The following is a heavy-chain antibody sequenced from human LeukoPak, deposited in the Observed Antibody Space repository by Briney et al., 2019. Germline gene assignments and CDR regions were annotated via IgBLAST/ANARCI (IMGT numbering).Heavy chain of an antibody. D-gene: IGHD5/OR15-5a*01. CDR2: IYTSGST. CDR1: GGSISSGSYY. Sequence: PSQSLSLTCTVSGGSISSGSYYWSWIRQPAGKGLEWIGRIYTSGSTNYNPSLKSRVTISVDTSKNQFSLKLSSVTAADTAVYYCARFYDFVDYFDYWGQGTLVTVSS. V-gene: IGHV4-61*02. CDR3: ARFYDFVDYFDY. J-gene: IGHJ4*02.